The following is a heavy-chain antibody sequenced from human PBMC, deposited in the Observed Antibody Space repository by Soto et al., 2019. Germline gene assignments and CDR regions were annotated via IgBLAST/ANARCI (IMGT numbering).Heavy chain of an antibody. CDR1: GFTVSSNY. V-gene: IGHV3-66*03. Sequence: GGSLRLSCAASGFTVSSNYMSWVRQAPGKGLEWVSVIYSCGSTYYADSVKGRFTISRDNSKNTLYLQMNSLRAEDTAVYYCARDRYYYDSSGYCATEPYYYYGMDVWGQGTTVTVSS. D-gene: IGHD3-22*01. CDR2: IYSCGST. CDR3: ARDRYYYDSSGYCATEPYYYYGMDV. J-gene: IGHJ6*02.